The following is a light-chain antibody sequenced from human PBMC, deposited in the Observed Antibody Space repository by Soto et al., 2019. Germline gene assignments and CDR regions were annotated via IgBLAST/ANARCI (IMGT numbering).Light chain of an antibody. J-gene: IGLJ3*02. V-gene: IGLV8-61*01. CDR2: STN. CDR1: SGSVSTSYY. Sequence: QTVVTQEPSFSVSPGGTVTLTCGLSSGSVSTSYYPSWYQQTPGQAPRTLIFSTNTRASGVPDRFSGSILGNKAALTITGAQADDESDYYCVLYMGSGIRVXGGGIKLTVL. CDR3: VLYMGSGIRV.